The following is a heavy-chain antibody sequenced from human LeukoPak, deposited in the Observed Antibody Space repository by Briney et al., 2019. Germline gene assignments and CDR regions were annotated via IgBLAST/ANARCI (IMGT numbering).Heavy chain of an antibody. CDR3: ARVSGIAAGYFDY. D-gene: IGHD6-13*01. V-gene: IGHV1-2*02. CDR2: INPNSGGT. J-gene: IGHJ4*02. Sequence: PGASVKVSCKASGYTFTGHYMHWVRQAPGQGLEWMGWINPNSGGTNYAQKFQGRVTMTRDTSISTAYMELSRLRSDDTAVYYCARVSGIAAGYFDYWGQGTLVTVSS. CDR1: GYTFTGHY.